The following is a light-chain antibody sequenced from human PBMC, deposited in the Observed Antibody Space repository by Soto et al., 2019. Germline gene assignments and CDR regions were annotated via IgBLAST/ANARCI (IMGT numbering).Light chain of an antibody. CDR3: QQSYTTPWT. V-gene: IGKV1-39*01. J-gene: IGKJ1*01. Sequence: DIQMTQSPSSLSASVGDRVTITCRASQSITSYLNWYQQKPSQAPQLLIYAASSLQSGVPSRFSGSGSGTDFTLTISSLQPEDFATYFCQQSYTTPWTFGQGTKVEVK. CDR2: AAS. CDR1: QSITSY.